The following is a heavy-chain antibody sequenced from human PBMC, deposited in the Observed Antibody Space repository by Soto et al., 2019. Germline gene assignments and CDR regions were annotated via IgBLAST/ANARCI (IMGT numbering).Heavy chain of an antibody. CDR3: ARALPDDFGVVKDKYYFDY. Sequence: QVQLQESGPGLVKPSQTLSLTCTVSGGSISSGGYYWSWIRQHPGKGLEWIGYIYYSGSTYYNPSLKSRVTISVDTSKNQFSLKLSSVTAADTAVYYCARALPDDFGVVKDKYYFDYWGQGTLVTVSS. D-gene: IGHD3-3*01. J-gene: IGHJ4*02. V-gene: IGHV4-31*03. CDR2: IYYSGST. CDR1: GGSISSGGYY.